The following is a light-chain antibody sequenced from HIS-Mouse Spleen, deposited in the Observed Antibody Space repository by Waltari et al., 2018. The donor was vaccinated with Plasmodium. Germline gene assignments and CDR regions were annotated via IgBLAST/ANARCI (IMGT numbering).Light chain of an antibody. CDR2: DAS. V-gene: IGKV3-11*01. CDR1: QSVSSY. CDR3: QQRSNWPPLT. J-gene: IGKJ4*01. Sequence: EIVLTQSPATLSLSPGERATLSCRASQSVSSYLAWYQQKPGQAPRLLSYDASNRATGSPARFSGSGSVTDFTLTISSLEPEDFAVYYCQQRSNWPPLTFGGGTKVEIK.